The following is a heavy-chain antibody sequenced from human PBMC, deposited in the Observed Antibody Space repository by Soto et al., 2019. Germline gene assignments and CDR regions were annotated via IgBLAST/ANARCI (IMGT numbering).Heavy chain of an antibody. Sequence: SVKVSCKASGGTFSSYAISWVRQAPGQGLEWMGGIIPIFGTANYAQKFQGRVTITADESTSTAYMELSSLRSEDTAVYYCARDYLDGYYRTDAFDIWGQGTMVTVSS. CDR3: ARDYLDGYYRTDAFDI. CDR1: GGTFSSYA. J-gene: IGHJ3*02. CDR2: IIPIFGTA. D-gene: IGHD1-26*01. V-gene: IGHV1-69*13.